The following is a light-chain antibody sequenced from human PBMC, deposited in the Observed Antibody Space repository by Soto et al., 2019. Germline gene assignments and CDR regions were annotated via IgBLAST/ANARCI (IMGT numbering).Light chain of an antibody. J-gene: IGKJ1*01. CDR1: QSISSW. CDR2: KAS. CDR3: QQYNSYPWT. V-gene: IGKV1-5*03. Sequence: DVKVSQSPSTLSASIGDRVTITCRASQSISSWLAWYQQKPGKAPKLLIYKASSLESGVPSRFSGSGSGTEFTLTISSLQPDDFATYYCQQYNSYPWTFAQGTKVAIK.